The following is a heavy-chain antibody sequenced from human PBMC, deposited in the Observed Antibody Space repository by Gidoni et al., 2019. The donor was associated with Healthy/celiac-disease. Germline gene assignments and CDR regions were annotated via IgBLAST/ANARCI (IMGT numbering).Heavy chain of an antibody. Sequence: EVQLLESGGGLVQPGGSLRLSCAASGFTFSSYARSWVRPAPGKGLEWVAAISGSGGSTYYADSVKGRFTISRDNSKNTLYLQMNSLRAEDTAVYYCAKDRYYGDPFDYWGQGTLVTVSS. CDR3: AKDRYYGDPFDY. D-gene: IGHD4-17*01. CDR1: GFTFSSYA. J-gene: IGHJ4*02. CDR2: ISGSGGST. V-gene: IGHV3-23*01.